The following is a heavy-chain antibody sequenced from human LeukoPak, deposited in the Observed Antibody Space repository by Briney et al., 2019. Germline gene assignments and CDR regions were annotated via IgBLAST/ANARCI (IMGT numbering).Heavy chain of an antibody. CDR2: IYHSGTT. CDR3: ARVRGDKTFDY. J-gene: IGHJ4*02. Sequence: PSQTLSLTCAVPGGSISSGGYSWSWIRQPPGKGLEWIGYIYHSGTTYYNPSLKSRVTISVDRSKNQFSLKLSSVTAADTAVYYCARVRGDKTFDYWGQGTLVTVSS. CDR1: GGSISSGGYS. V-gene: IGHV4-30-2*01. D-gene: IGHD4-17*01.